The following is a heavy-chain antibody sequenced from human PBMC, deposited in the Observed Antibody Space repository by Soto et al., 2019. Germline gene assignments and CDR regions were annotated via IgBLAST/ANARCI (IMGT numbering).Heavy chain of an antibody. J-gene: IGHJ5*02. CDR1: GGTFSSYA. CDR3: AREVVVSATGWFDP. V-gene: IGHV1-69*12. CDR2: IIPILGTA. Sequence: QVQLVQSGAEVKKPGSSVKVSFKASGGTFSSYAISWVRQAPGQGLEWMGGIIPILGTANYAQKFQGRVTITADESTSTAYMELSSLRSEDTAVYYCAREVVVSATGWFDPWGQGTLVTVSS. D-gene: IGHD2-15*01.